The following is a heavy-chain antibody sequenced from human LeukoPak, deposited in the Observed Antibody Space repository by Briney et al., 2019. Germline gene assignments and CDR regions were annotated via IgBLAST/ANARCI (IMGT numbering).Heavy chain of an antibody. CDR1: GGTFSNFA. D-gene: IGHD3-10*01. CDR2: IIPIVDVT. J-gene: IGHJ4*02. V-gene: IGHV1-69*04. Sequence: SVKVSCKASGGTFSNFAFSWVRQAPGQGLQWVGRIIPIVDVTSYAQNFKGRVTITADESTTTAYMGLSSLRSEDTAVYYCAREMGDREFYFDYWGQGTLVTVSS. CDR3: AREMGDREFYFDY.